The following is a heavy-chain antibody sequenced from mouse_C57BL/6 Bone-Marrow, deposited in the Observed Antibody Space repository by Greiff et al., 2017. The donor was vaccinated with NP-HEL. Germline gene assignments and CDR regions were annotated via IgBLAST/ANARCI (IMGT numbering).Heavy chain of an antibody. CDR3: TRILGIGYDYGFFDY. CDR1: GYTFTDYE. V-gene: IGHV1-15*01. J-gene: IGHJ2*01. Sequence: VQLQQSGAELVRPGASVTLSCKASGYTFTDYEMHWVKQTPVHGLEWIGAIDPATGGTAYNQKFKGQAILTADKSSSTAYMELRSLTSEDSAVYYCTRILGIGYDYGFFDYWGQGTTLTVSS. CDR2: IDPATGGT. D-gene: IGHD2-4*01.